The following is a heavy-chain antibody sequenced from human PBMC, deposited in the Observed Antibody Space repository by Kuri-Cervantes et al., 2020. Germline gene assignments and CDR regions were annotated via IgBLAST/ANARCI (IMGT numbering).Heavy chain of an antibody. Sequence: GESLKISCAASGITLSSNGMHWVRQAPGKGLEWVAAIWYDGSNKYYGGSVKGRFTISRDNSKNMLYLQMNSLRAEDTAVYYCARDGGSTSWYLFEYWGQGTLVTVSS. V-gene: IGHV3-33*01. CDR2: IWYDGSNK. J-gene: IGHJ4*02. D-gene: IGHD6-13*01. CDR1: GITLSSNG. CDR3: ARDGGSTSWYLFEY.